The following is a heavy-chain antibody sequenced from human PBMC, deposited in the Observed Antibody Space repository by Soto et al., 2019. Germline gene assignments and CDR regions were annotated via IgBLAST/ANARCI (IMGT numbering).Heavy chain of an antibody. CDR1: NGSISGFY. V-gene: IGHV4-59*12. J-gene: IGHJ4*02. D-gene: IGHD1-26*01. Sequence: PSETLSLTCIVSNGSISGFYWTWIRQPPGKILEWIGYIHYSGRTDYNPSLTSRATMSVDTSKNQFSLNLKSITAADTAVYYCVRVGVGIGNHFDSWGRGTLVTSPQ. CDR3: VRVGVGIGNHFDS. CDR2: IHYSGRT.